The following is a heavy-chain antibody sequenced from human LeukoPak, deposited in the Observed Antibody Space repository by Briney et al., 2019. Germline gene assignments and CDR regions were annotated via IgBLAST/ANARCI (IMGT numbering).Heavy chain of an antibody. D-gene: IGHD3-3*01. V-gene: IGHV4-34*01. CDR2: INHSGST. CDR3: ARKYYDFWSGFEF. J-gene: IGHJ4*02. Sequence: SETLSLTCAVYGGSFSGYYWSWIRQPPGKGLEWIGEINHSGSTNYNPSLKSRVTISVDTSKNQFSLKLSSVTAADTAVYYCARKYYDFWSGFEFWGQGTLVTVSS. CDR1: GGSFSGYY.